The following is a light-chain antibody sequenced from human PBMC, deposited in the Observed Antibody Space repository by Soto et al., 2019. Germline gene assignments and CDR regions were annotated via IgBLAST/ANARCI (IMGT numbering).Light chain of an antibody. CDR1: QSVSSSY. CDR2: GAS. J-gene: IGKJ5*01. Sequence: EIVLTQSPGTLSLSPGEGATLSCRASQSVSSSYLAWYQRKPGQAPRLLIYGASTRATGIPARFSGSGSGTEFTLTISSLQSEDFAVYYCLQRSDWPPITFGQGTRLEIK. V-gene: IGKV3D-20*02. CDR3: LQRSDWPPIT.